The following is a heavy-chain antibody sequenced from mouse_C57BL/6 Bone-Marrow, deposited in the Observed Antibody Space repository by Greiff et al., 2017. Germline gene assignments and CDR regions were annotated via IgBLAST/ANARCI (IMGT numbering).Heavy chain of an antibody. J-gene: IGHJ4*01. Sequence: EVQLQQSVAELVRPGASVKLSCTASGFNIKNTYMHWVKQRPEQGLEWIGRIDPANGNTKYSPPFPGKATITADTSSNTAYLQLSSLTSEDTAIYYCARGGVYYDYDEDEGGQGTSVTVSS. D-gene: IGHD2-4*01. CDR1: GFNIKNTY. V-gene: IGHV14-3*01. CDR2: IDPANGNT. CDR3: ARGGVYYDYDEDE.